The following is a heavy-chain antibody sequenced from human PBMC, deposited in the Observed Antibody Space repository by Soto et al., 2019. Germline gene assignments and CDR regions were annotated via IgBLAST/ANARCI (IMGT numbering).Heavy chain of an antibody. CDR1: GFTFSSYA. D-gene: IGHD3-22*01. V-gene: IGHV3-23*01. Sequence: GSLRLSCAASGFTFSSYAMSWVRQAPGKGLEWVSAISGSGGSTYYADSVKGRFTISRDNSKNTLYLQMNSLRAEDTAVYYCAKAGYYYDSSGVPGDYWGQGTLVTVSS. CDR3: AKAGYYYDSSGVPGDY. J-gene: IGHJ4*02. CDR2: ISGSGGST.